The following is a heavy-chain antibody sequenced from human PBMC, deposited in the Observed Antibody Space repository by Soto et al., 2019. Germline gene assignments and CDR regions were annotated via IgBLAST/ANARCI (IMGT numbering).Heavy chain of an antibody. CDR2: INPSGGST. D-gene: IGHD2-15*01. Sequence: ASVKVSCKASGYTFTSYYMHWVRQAPGQGLEWMGIINPSGGSTSYAQKFQGRVTMTRDTSTSTVYMELSSLRSEDTAVYYCARSISWKVLLNPDPFDYWGQGTLVTVSS. J-gene: IGHJ4*02. CDR3: ARSISWKVLLNPDPFDY. CDR1: GYTFTSYY. V-gene: IGHV1-46*01.